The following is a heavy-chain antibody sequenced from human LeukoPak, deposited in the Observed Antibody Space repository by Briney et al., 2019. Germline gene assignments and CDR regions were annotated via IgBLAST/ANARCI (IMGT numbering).Heavy chain of an antibody. CDR1: GFTFSSYE. Sequence: PGGSLRLSCAASGFTFSSYEMNWIRQPPGKGLEWIGEINHSGSTNYNPSLKSRVTISVDTSKNQFSLKLSSVTAADTAVYYCARIYYDSSGYSYYFDYWGQGTLVTVSS. V-gene: IGHV4-34*01. CDR3: ARIYYDSSGYSYYFDY. CDR2: INHSGST. D-gene: IGHD3-22*01. J-gene: IGHJ4*02.